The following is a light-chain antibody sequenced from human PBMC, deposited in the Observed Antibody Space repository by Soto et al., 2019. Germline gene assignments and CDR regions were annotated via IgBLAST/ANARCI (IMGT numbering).Light chain of an antibody. CDR2: DNT. CDR1: SSDIGAGYR. Sequence: QSVLTQPPSVSGAPGERVTISCTGSSSDIGAGYRVRWYQQVPGTAPKLLIYDNTHRPSGVSVRFSGSKSGTSASLAISGLQAEDEADYYCQSYDSSLIVSKVFGTGTKLTVL. V-gene: IGLV1-40*01. CDR3: QSYDSSLIVSKV. J-gene: IGLJ1*01.